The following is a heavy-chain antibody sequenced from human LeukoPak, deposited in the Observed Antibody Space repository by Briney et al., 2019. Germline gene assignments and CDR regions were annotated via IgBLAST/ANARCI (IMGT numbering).Heavy chain of an antibody. CDR2: IYHSGST. CDR3: ARVQPSWNYYDSSGPSDY. D-gene: IGHD3-22*01. Sequence: SETLSLTCTVSGYSISSGYYWGWIRQPPGKGLEWIGSIYHSGSTYYNPSLKSRVTISVDTSKNQFSLKLSSVTAADTAVYYCARVQPSWNYYDSSGPSDYWGQGTLVTVSS. CDR1: GYSISSGYY. J-gene: IGHJ4*02. V-gene: IGHV4-38-2*02.